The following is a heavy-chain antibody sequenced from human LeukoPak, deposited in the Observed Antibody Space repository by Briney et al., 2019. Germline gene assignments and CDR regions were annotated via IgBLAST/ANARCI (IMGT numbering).Heavy chain of an antibody. CDR2: MNPNSGST. CDR1: GYTFTSYD. J-gene: IGHJ4*02. V-gene: IGHV1-8*03. CDR3: ARGRSTGYPYYFEY. Sequence: ASVKVPCKASGYTFTSYDINWVRQATGLGLEWMGWMNPNSGSTGYAQKFQGRVTITRNTSISTAYMELSGLRSEDTAVYYCARGRSTGYPYYFEYWGQGTLVTVSS. D-gene: IGHD5-12*01.